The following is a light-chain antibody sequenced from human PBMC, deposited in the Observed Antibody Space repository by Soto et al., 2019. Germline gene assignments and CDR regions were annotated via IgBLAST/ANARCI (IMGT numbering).Light chain of an antibody. CDR1: QSITTY. CDR3: QQIYSAPLT. V-gene: IGKV1-39*01. J-gene: IGKJ4*01. CDR2: AAS. Sequence: DIRMTKSPSSLSASVGDSLNITSPASQSITTYLNWYRQKPGKAPKLLIYAASSLQSGVPSRFSGSGSETEFTLSISSLQPEDFATYSCQQIYSAPLTFGGGTKVDIK.